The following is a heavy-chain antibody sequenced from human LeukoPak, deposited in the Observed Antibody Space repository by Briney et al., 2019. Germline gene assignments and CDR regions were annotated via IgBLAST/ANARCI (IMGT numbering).Heavy chain of an antibody. D-gene: IGHD3-22*01. Sequence: SETLSLSCAVYGGSFSDYYWSWLRQSPGKGLEWIGEINHSGSTNYTPSLKSRVTISVDTSKNQFSLKLSSVTAADTAVYYCARGGDSSAYYLLDAIDIWGQGTMVTVSS. CDR3: ARGGDSSAYYLLDAIDI. V-gene: IGHV4-34*01. CDR2: INHSGST. J-gene: IGHJ3*02. CDR1: GGSFSDYY.